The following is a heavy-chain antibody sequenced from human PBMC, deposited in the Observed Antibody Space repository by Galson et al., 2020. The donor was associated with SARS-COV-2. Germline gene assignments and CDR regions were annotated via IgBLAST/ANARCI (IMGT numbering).Heavy chain of an antibody. Sequence: GGSLSLSCAASGFTFSSYWMHWVRQAPGKGLVWVSRIYSEGSTTDYADSVKGRFTISGDNAKNTLYLQMNSLRAEDTAVYYCARGDMRNDYFDYWGQGTLVTVAS. CDR1: GFTFSSYW. CDR3: ARGDMRNDYFDY. CDR2: IYSEGSTT. D-gene: IGHD3-16*01. J-gene: IGHJ4*02. V-gene: IGHV3-74*01.